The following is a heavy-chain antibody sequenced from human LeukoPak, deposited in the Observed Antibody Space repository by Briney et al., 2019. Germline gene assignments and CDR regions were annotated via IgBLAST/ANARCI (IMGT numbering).Heavy chain of an antibody. CDR3: ATHGVNGDYGFDY. Sequence: GGALKISFKGSGWSFTSYWIGWGRARPRKGEGGRGIIYPGESDNRDRPSFQGQVTISADKSINNAYLQWSSLMASDTAIYYCATHGVNGDYGFDYWGQGTLVTVSS. V-gene: IGHV5-51*01. CDR1: GWSFTSYW. CDR2: IYPGESDN. J-gene: IGHJ4*02. D-gene: IGHD4-17*01.